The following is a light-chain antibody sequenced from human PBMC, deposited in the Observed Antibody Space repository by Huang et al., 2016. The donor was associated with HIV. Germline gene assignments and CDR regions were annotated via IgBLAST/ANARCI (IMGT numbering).Light chain of an antibody. CDR1: QSVGTN. Sequence: EIVLTQSPVTLSLSPGERATLSCRASQSVGTNLAWHQHKPGQAPRLLIYDASNRATVIPARFSGRWSGTDLTLTISSLEPEDFAVYYCQQRSSWLTFGGGTKIEIK. CDR2: DAS. V-gene: IGKV3-11*01. CDR3: QQRSSWLT. J-gene: IGKJ4*01.